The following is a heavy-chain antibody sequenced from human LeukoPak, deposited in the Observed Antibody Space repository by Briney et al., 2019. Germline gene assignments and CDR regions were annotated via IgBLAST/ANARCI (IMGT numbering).Heavy chain of an antibody. Sequence: GGSLRLSCAASEFTFRNYQMHWVRQAPGKGLVWVSLINSDGGTTNYADSVKGRFTISRDNAKNTLYLQMNRLGAKDTAVYYCATTNSSSRHNVCDPGGQETLVTVSS. CDR1: EFTFRNYQ. V-gene: IGHV3-74*01. D-gene: IGHD6-13*01. CDR3: ATTNSSSRHNVCDP. J-gene: IGHJ5*02. CDR2: INSDGGTT.